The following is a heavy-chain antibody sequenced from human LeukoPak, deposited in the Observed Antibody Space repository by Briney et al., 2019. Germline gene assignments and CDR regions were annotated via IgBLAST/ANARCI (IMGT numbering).Heavy chain of an antibody. Sequence: SETLSLTCAVYGGSFSGYYWSWIRQPPGKGLEWIGELNHSGGTNYNPSLKSRVTISVDTSKNQFSLKLSSVTAADTAVYYCARGRYESTRLSAYYYYYMDVWGKGTTVTVSS. CDR1: GGSFSGYY. J-gene: IGHJ6*03. V-gene: IGHV4-34*01. D-gene: IGHD2-15*01. CDR2: LNHSGGT. CDR3: ARGRYESTRLSAYYYYYMDV.